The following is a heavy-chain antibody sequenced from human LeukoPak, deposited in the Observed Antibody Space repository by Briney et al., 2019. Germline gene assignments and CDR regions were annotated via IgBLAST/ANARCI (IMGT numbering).Heavy chain of an antibody. D-gene: IGHD6-13*01. V-gene: IGHV4-59*01. Sequence: SETLSLTRTASGGSISSYYWSWIRQPPGKGLEWIGYIYYSGSTNYNPSLKSRVTISVDTSKNQFSLKLSSVTAADTAVYYCARVYSRSIFDYWGQGTLVTVSS. CDR2: IYYSGST. CDR3: ARVYSRSIFDY. CDR1: GGSISSYY. J-gene: IGHJ4*02.